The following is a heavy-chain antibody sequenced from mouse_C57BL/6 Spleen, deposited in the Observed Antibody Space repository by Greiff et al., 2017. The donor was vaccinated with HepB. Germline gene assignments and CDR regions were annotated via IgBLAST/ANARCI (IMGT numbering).Heavy chain of an antibody. D-gene: IGHD1-1*01. J-gene: IGHJ1*03. Sequence: EVKLMESGGGLVQPGGSLSLSCAASGFTFTDYYMSWVRQPPGKALEWLGFIRNKANGYTTEYSASVKGRFTISRDNSQSILYLQMDALRAEDSATYYCARYYYCSSSWYFDVWGTGTTVTVSS. CDR1: GFTFTDYY. CDR3: ARYYYCSSSWYFDV. CDR2: IRNKANGYTT. V-gene: IGHV7-3*01.